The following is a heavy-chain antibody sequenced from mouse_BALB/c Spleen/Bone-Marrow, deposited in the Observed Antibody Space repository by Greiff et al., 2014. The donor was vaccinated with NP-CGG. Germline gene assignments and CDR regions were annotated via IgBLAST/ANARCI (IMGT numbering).Heavy chain of an antibody. CDR2: INPSSAYT. J-gene: IGHJ4*01. Sequence: VQLQQSGAELARPGASVQMSCQASGYTFTRYTMHWEKQRPGQGLEWIGYINPSSAYTNYNQKFKDKATLTADKSSSTAYMQLSSLTSEDSAVYYCTIRYYAMDYWGQGTSVTVSS. CDR1: GYTFTRYT. CDR3: TIRYYAMDY. V-gene: IGHV1-4*01. D-gene: IGHD1-1*01.